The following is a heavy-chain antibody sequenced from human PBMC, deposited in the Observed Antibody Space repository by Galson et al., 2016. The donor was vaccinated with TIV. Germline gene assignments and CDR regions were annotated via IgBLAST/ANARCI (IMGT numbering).Heavy chain of an antibody. V-gene: IGHV3-48*03. CDR1: GFIFNNYE. J-gene: IGHJ4*02. Sequence: SLRLSCAASGFIFNNYEFNWVRQGPGKGLEWVSHISRSDTTIYYADSVKGRFTISRDNARNSLYLQMNSLRAEDTAVYYCARDLAVNSDYYPTPFDFWGQGTLVTVSS. D-gene: IGHD3-22*01. CDR3: ARDLAVNSDYYPTPFDF. CDR2: ISRSDTTI.